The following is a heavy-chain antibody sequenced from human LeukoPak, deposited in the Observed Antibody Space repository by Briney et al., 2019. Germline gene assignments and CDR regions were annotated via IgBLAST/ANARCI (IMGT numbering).Heavy chain of an antibody. J-gene: IGHJ6*03. CDR2: IYYSGNT. D-gene: IGHD2-2*01. Sequence: PSETLSLTCTVSGGSISSIVHHWGWIRQPPGKGLDWIGSIYYSGNTYYNPSLKSRVTISADTSKNQFSLNLTSVTAADRAVYYCARGYCSSTTCSGVGYLDAWGKGTTVTVSS. CDR1: GGSISSIVHH. CDR3: ARGYCSSTTCSGVGYLDA. V-gene: IGHV4-39*01.